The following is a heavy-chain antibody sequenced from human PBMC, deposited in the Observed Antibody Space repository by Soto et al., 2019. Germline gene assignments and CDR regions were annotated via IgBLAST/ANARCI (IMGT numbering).Heavy chain of an antibody. CDR1: GFTFSNAW. J-gene: IGHJ4*02. D-gene: IGHD6-13*01. Sequence: GGSLRLSCVASGFTFSNAWMNWVRQAPGKGLEWVGRIKSKTDGGTTDYAAPVKGRFTISRDDSKNTLYLQMNSLKTEDTAVYDCAGTAAGLLDYWGQGTRVTVSS. V-gene: IGHV3-15*07. CDR2: IKSKTDGGTT. CDR3: AGTAAGLLDY.